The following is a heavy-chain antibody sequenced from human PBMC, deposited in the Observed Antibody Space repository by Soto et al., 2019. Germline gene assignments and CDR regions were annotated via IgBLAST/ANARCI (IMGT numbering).Heavy chain of an antibody. J-gene: IGHJ4*02. Sequence: SETLSLTCAVYGGSFSGYYWSWIRQPPGKGLEWIGEINHSGSTNYNPSLKSRVTISVDTSKNQFSLKLSSVTAADTAVYYCARGPVWDIVVVPAARRFDYWGQGALVTVSS. CDR1: GGSFSGYY. CDR2: INHSGST. CDR3: ARGPVWDIVVVPAARRFDY. D-gene: IGHD2-2*01. V-gene: IGHV4-34*01.